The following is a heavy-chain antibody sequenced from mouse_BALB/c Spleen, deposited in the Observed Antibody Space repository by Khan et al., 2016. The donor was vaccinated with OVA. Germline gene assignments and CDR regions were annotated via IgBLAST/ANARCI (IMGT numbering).Heavy chain of an antibody. V-gene: IGHV9-4*02. Sequence: QIQLVQSGPELKKPGETVRISCKASGYTFTTAGMQWVQKMPGKGLKWIGWINPHSGGPNYAEEFKGRFVFSLETSASTAYLQITNLKNEDTATYFGAGGGAAYYRGDGGAMDYWGQGTSVTVSS. D-gene: IGHD2-12*01. CDR3: AGGGAAYYRGDGGAMDY. J-gene: IGHJ4*01. CDR2: INPHSGGP. CDR1: GYTFTTAG.